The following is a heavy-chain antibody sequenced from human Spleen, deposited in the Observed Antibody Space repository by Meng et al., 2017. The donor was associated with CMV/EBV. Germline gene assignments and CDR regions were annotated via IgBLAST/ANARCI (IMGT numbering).Heavy chain of an antibody. CDR1: GFTFSSFG. D-gene: IGHD3-10*01. J-gene: IGHJ5*02. Sequence: LRVEPGGGVVRPGGLLGLSCAASGFTFSSFGMHWVRQAPGKGLVWVSRINGDGSSTNYADSVKGRFTISRDNAKNTLYLQMNSLRAEDTAVYYCALYNYGSGSWGQGTLVTVFS. V-gene: IGHV3-74*01. CDR3: ALYNYGSGS. CDR2: INGDGSST.